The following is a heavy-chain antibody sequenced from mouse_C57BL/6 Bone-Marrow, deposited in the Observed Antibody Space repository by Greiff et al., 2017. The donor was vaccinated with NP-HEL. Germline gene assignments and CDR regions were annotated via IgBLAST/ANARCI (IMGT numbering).Heavy chain of an antibody. CDR3: ARQDYYGSSHWYFDV. CDR2: LSNGGGST. Sequence: EVKLMEPGGGLVQPGGSLKLSCAASGFTFSDYYMYWVRQTPEKRLAWVAYLSNGGGSTYYPATVKGRFTISRANAKNTLYLKMSRLKAEDTAMDYCARQDYYGSSHWYFDVWGTGTTVTVSS. V-gene: IGHV5-12*01. D-gene: IGHD1-1*01. CDR1: GFTFSDYY. J-gene: IGHJ1*03.